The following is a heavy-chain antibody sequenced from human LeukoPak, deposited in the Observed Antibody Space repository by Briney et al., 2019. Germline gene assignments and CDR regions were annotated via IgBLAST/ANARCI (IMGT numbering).Heavy chain of an antibody. CDR3: ARHLGYCSSNSCSNWFDP. CDR1: GYSISSGYY. J-gene: IGHJ5*02. D-gene: IGHD2-2*01. Sequence: SETLSLTXAVSGYSISSGYYWGWIRQPPGKGLEGIGNIHHSWSTYYNPSLKSRVTISVDTSKNQFSLNLSSVTDTDTAVYYCARHLGYCSSNSCSNWFDPWGQGTLVTVSS. V-gene: IGHV4-38-2*01. CDR2: IHHSWST.